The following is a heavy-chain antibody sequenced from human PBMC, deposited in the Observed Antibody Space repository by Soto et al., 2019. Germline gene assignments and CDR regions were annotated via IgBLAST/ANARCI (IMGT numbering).Heavy chain of an antibody. CDR2: IIPLYGRT. CDR1: GGPFSTHA. V-gene: IGHV1-69*15. J-gene: IGHJ4*02. Sequence: GPEVRNPGSSVRVSCKASGGPFSTHAINWVRQSPGQGLEWVGMIIPLYGRTNYARKLQGRVTITADESSRTSTLDLSSLTSYDTAVYFCARDGGGWASGYCDSWGQGTQVTIPS. D-gene: IGHD3-22*01. CDR3: ARDGGGWASGYCDS.